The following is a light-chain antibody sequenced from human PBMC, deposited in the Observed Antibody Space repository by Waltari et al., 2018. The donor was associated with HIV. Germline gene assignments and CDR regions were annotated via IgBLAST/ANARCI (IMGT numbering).Light chain of an antibody. CDR1: SVGRKS. J-gene: IGLJ2*01. CDR2: DVS. Sequence: SYVLPRPPPVLVPPGQTARLPGGGRSVGRKSVPSYQQKPGQAPVLVVSDVSDRPSGIPERFSGSKSGNTATLTISRVEAGDEADYYCQVWYSLTDPVVFGGGTKLTVL. V-gene: IGLV3-21*02. CDR3: QVWYSLTDPVV.